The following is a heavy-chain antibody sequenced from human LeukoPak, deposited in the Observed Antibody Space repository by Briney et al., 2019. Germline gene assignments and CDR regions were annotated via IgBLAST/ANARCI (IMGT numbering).Heavy chain of an antibody. J-gene: IGHJ6*02. D-gene: IGHD5-18*01. CDR1: GGSISSGGYY. V-gene: IGHV4-61*08. CDR2: IYHSGST. CDR3: ACQPFLGHSYGEVDV. Sequence: SETLSLTCTVSGGSISSGGYYWSWIRQPPGKGLEWIGYIYHSGSTNYNPSLKSRVTISVDTSKNQFSLKLSSVTAADTAVYYCACQPFLGHSYGEVDVWGQGTTVTVSS.